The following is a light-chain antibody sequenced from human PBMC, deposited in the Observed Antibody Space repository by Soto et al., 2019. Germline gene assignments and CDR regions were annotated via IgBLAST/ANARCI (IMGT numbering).Light chain of an antibody. CDR2: QAS. CDR3: QHYHSYPYT. J-gene: IGKJ2*01. V-gene: IGKV1-5*03. Sequence: DIHMTQSPSTLSASVRDRVTITCRASQSVSPWLAWYQQKPGRAPRLLIYQASTLESEVPSRFSASGAGTEFTLTISSLQPDDCATYYCQHYHSYPYTFGQGTKLEI. CDR1: QSVSPW.